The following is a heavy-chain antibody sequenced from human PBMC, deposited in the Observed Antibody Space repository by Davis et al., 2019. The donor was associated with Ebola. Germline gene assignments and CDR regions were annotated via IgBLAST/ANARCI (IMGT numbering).Heavy chain of an antibody. D-gene: IGHD3-9*01. J-gene: IGHJ3*02. CDR1: GGSISSSSYY. V-gene: IGHV4-39*07. CDR3: ARGDWLRDAFDI. CDR2: INHSGST. Sequence: SETLSLTCTVSGGSISSSSYYWSWIRQPPGKGLEWIGEINHSGSTNYNPSLKSRVTISVDTSKNQFSLKLSSVTAADTAVYYCARGDWLRDAFDIWGQGTMVTVSS.